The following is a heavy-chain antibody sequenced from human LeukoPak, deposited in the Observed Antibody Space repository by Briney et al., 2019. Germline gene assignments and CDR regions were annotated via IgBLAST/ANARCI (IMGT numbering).Heavy chain of an antibody. D-gene: IGHD2-2*01. V-gene: IGHV3-72*01. Sequence: PGGSLRLSCAASGFTFSDYYMDWVREAPGKGLEWIGRIRNKANGYRTEYAASVKGRLTISRDDSENSLFLQMNSLKIEDTTVYYCARYLGAHQFPYWGQGTLVIVSS. CDR3: ARYLGAHQFPY. CDR1: GFTFSDYY. CDR2: IRNKANGYRT. J-gene: IGHJ4*02.